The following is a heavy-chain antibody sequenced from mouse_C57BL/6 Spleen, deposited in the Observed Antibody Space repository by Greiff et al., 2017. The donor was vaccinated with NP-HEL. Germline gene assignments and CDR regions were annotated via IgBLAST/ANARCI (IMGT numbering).Heavy chain of an antibody. CDR2: IRNKANNHAT. V-gene: IGHV6-6*01. CDR3: TRGDYDWYFDV. CDR1: GFTFSDAW. D-gene: IGHD2-4*01. Sequence: EVQLQESGGGLVQPGGSMKLSCAASGFTFSDAWMDWVRQSPEKGLEWVAEIRNKANNHATYYAESVKGRFTISRDDSKSSVYLQRNSLRAEDTGIYYCTRGDYDWYFDVWGTGTTVTVSS. J-gene: IGHJ1*03.